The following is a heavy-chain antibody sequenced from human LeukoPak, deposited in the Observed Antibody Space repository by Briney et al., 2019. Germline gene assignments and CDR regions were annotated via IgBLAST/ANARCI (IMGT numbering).Heavy chain of an antibody. Sequence: GGSLRLSCAASGSYWMHWVRQAPGRGLVWVSHINSDGSWTSYADSVKGRFTISKDNAKNTVYLQMNNLRAEDTAVYYCVSFYETYWGRGTLVTGSS. V-gene: IGHV3-74*01. J-gene: IGHJ4*02. D-gene: IGHD2/OR15-2a*01. CDR3: VSFYETY. CDR2: INSDGSWT. CDR1: GSYW.